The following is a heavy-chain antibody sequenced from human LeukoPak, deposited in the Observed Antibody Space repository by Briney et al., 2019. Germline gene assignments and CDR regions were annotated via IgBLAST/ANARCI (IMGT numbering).Heavy chain of an antibody. D-gene: IGHD5-18*01. CDR2: ITNSGNSK. J-gene: IGHJ4*02. Sequence: GGPLRLSCAASEFTFSSYSMNWVRQAPGKGLEWVSYITNSGNSKSYADSVKGRFTISRDNVKNSLYLQMNSLRAEDTAVYYCARDWIQLWLLDSWGQGTLVTVSS. CDR1: EFTFSSYS. CDR3: ARDWIQLWLLDS. V-gene: IGHV3-48*01.